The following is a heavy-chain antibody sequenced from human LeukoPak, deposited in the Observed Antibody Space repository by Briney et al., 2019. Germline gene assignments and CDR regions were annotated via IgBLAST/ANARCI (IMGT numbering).Heavy chain of an antibody. CDR1: GDSISNYY. CDR3: ARETCSGGSCFQFDF. V-gene: IGHV4-59*01. J-gene: IGHJ4*02. Sequence: PSETLSLTCTVSGDSISNYYWSWIRRSPGKGLEWIGYIYYSGSTNYNPSLKSRVTISVDTSKNQFSLKLSSVTAADTAVYYCARETCSGGSCFQFDFWGQGTLVTVSS. D-gene: IGHD2-15*01. CDR2: IYYSGST.